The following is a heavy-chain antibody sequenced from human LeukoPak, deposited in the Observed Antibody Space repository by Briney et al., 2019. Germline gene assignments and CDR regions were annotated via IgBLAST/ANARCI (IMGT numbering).Heavy chain of an antibody. J-gene: IGHJ4*02. V-gene: IGHV4-59*01. CDR3: ARGGSSTWRIGYSFDF. CDR1: GGSISSYY. D-gene: IGHD6-13*01. CDR2: INSSGST. Sequence: SETLSLTCTVSGGSISSYYWNWIRQAPGKGLEWIGFINSSGSTNYNPSLKSRVTMSVDTSKNQFSLKLRSVTDADTAVYHCARGGSSTWRIGYSFDFWGQGTLVTVSS.